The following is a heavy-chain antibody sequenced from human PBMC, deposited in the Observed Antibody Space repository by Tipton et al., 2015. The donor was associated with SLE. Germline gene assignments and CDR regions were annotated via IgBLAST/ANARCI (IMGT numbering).Heavy chain of an antibody. J-gene: IGHJ4*02. D-gene: IGHD3-22*01. V-gene: IGHV3-23*01. CDR2: ISGSYAT. Sequence: SLRLSCAASGFTFSTSAMTWVRQAPGKGLEWVSTISGSYATYYADSVKGRFTISRDNSKNTLYLQMSGLRGEDTAVYYCVKYVIYDGRGYFDQWGQGTLVTVSS. CDR1: GFTFSTSA. CDR3: VKYVIYDGRGYFDQ.